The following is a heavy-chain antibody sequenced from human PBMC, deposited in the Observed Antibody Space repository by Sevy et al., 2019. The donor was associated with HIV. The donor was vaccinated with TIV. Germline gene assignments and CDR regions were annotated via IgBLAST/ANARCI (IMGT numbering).Heavy chain of an antibody. V-gene: IGHV1-69*13. CDR3: ARGGGNGWYYFDY. CDR1: GGTFSSYG. Sequence: ASVKVSCKASGGTFSSYGISWVRQAPAQGLEWMGGIIPILGTVNYAQKFQGRVTITADASTKTAYMELSSLRSEDTAVSYCARGGGNGWYYFDYWGQETLVTVSS. CDR2: IIPILGTV. J-gene: IGHJ4*02. D-gene: IGHD6-19*01.